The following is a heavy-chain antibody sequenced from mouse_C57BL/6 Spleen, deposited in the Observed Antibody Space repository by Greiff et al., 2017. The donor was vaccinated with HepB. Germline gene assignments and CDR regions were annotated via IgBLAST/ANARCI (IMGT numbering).Heavy chain of an antibody. D-gene: IGHD1-1*01. V-gene: IGHV14-4*01. J-gene: IGHJ2*01. CDR2: IDPENGDT. CDR1: GFNIKDDY. Sequence: VQLQQSGAELVRPGASVKLSCTASGFNIKDDYMHWVKPRPEQGLEWIGWIDPENGDTEYASKFQGKATITADTSSNTSYLQLSSLTSEDTAVYYCTTVTTVVDYGGQGTTLTVSS. CDR3: TTVTTVVDY.